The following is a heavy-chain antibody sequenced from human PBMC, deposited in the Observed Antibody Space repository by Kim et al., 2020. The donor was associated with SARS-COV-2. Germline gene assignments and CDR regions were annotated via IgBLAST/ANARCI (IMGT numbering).Heavy chain of an antibody. Sequence: GGSLRLSCAASGFTFSSYAMHWVRQAPGKGLEWVARISYDGSNKYYVDSVKGRFTISRDNSKNTLYLQMNSLRAEDTAVYYCAKESSFDYWGQGTLVTVPS. CDR3: AKESSFDY. CDR1: GFTFSSYA. CDR2: ISYDGSNK. J-gene: IGHJ4*02. V-gene: IGHV3-30*04. D-gene: IGHD6-6*01.